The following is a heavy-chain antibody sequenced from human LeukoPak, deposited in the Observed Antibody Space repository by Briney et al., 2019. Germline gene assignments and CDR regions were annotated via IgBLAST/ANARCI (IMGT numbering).Heavy chain of an antibody. Sequence: GGSLRLSCAASGFTFSSYAMTWFRQAPDKGLEWVSAISGSDGSTYYADSVKGRFTISRDDSQNTLYLQMNSLSAEDTAVYYCAKVETSGGANCYALDYWGQGTLVTVSS. D-gene: IGHD2-2*01. J-gene: IGHJ4*02. CDR2: ISGSDGST. CDR3: AKVETSGGANCYALDY. CDR1: GFTFSSYA. V-gene: IGHV3-23*01.